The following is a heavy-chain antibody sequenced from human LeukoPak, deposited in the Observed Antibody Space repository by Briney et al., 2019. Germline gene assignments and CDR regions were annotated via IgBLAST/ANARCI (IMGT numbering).Heavy chain of an antibody. CDR2: IYSGGST. D-gene: IGHD2-21*01. Sequence: GGSLRLSCAASGFTVSSNFLSWVRQPPGKGLEWVSDIYSGGSTYYADSVKGRFTISRDNSKNTLYLQMNSLRREQTAVYYCTRGGGGSFPHYWGQGTLVTVSS. CDR3: TRGGGGSFPHY. V-gene: IGHV3-53*01. J-gene: IGHJ4*02. CDR1: GFTVSSNF.